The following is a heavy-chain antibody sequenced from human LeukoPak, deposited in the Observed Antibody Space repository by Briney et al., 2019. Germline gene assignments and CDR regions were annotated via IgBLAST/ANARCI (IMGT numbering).Heavy chain of an antibody. CDR2: ISYDGSNK. CDR1: GFTFSSYA. Sequence: GGSLRLSCAASGFTFSSYAMHWVRQAPGKGLEWVAVISYDGSNKYYADSVKGRFTISRDNSKNTLYLQMNSLRAEDTAVYYCAKGMYYYDSSGYCTWGQGTLVTVSS. CDR3: AKGMYYYDSSGYCT. V-gene: IGHV3-30*18. D-gene: IGHD3-22*01. J-gene: IGHJ5*02.